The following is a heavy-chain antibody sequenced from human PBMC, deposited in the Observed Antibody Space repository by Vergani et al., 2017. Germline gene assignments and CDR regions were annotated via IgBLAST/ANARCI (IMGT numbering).Heavy chain of an antibody. CDR1: GGSISSYY. CDR2: IYYSGST. J-gene: IGHJ6*03. V-gene: IGHV4-59*01. D-gene: IGHD6-6*01. CDR3: ARGLETGIAARYYYMDV. Sequence: QVQLQESCPGLVKPSETLSLTCTVSGGSISSYYWSWIRQPPGKGLEWIGYIYYSGSTNYNPSLKSRVTISVDTSKNQFSLKLSSVTAADTAVYYCARGLETGIAARYYYMDVWGKGTTVTVSS.